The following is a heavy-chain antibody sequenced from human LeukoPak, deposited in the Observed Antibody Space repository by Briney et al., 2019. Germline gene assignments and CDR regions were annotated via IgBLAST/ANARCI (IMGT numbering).Heavy chain of an antibody. V-gene: IGHV4-61*02. D-gene: IGHD6-6*01. Sequence: SQTLSLTCTVSGGSVRRGSYYWTWIRQPAGSGLEWIGRIYTSGTTDYNPSLRTRVTISVDASRNQFSLNLSSVTAADTAVYYCARWSGSVTARNYYYYMDVWGEGTTVTVSS. J-gene: IGHJ6*03. CDR2: IYTSGTT. CDR3: ARWSGSVTARNYYYYMDV. CDR1: GGSVRRGSYY.